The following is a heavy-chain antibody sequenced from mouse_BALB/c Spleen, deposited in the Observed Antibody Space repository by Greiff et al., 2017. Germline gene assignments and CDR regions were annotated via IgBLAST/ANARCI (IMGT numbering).Heavy chain of an antibody. CDR1: GYTFTSYW. D-gene: IGHD2-1*01. CDR2: IYPGNSDT. J-gene: IGHJ2*01. V-gene: IGHV1-5*01. Sequence: VQLQQSGTVLARPGASVKMSCKASGYTFTSYWMHWVKQRPGQGLEWIGAIYPGNSDTSYNQKFKGKAKLTAVTSTSTAYMELSSLTNEDSAVYYCTRGGDGNYVGYFDDWGQGTTLTVSS. CDR3: TRGGDGNYVGYFDD.